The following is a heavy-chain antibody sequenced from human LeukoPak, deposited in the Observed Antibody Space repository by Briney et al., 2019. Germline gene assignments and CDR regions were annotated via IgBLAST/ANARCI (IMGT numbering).Heavy chain of an antibody. V-gene: IGHV3-43*01. Sequence: SGGSLRLSCAASGFGLDGYTMHWVRQFPGKGLEWVSLINWNGDETYYSDPVKGRFTISRDNSKNSLYLQMNSLRTEDTGFYYRGKDMGPRGVGATPHYWGQGTLVTVSS. CDR1: GFGLDGYT. J-gene: IGHJ4*02. D-gene: IGHD1-26*01. CDR3: GKDMGPRGVGATPHY. CDR2: INWNGDET.